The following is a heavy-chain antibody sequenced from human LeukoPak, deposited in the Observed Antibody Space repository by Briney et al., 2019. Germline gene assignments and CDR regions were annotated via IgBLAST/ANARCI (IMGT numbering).Heavy chain of an antibody. CDR3: AKHRVVGQWYFDL. CDR1: GFTFSSYA. J-gene: IGHJ2*01. D-gene: IGHD2-15*01. V-gene: IGHV3-23*01. CDR2: ISGTGTLT. Sequence: GGSLRLSCAASGFTFSSYAMSWVRQAPGKGLEWVSAISGTGTLTYHADSVKGRFTISRDNSKNTLYLQMNSLRAEDTAVYSCAKHRVVGQWYFDLWGRGTLVTVSS.